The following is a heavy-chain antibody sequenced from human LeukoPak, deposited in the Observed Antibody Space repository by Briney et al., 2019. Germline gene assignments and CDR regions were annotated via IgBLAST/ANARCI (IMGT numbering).Heavy chain of an antibody. D-gene: IGHD3-16*01. CDR3: AKGFSYAYDY. CDR1: GFTFSSYV. V-gene: IGHV3-23*01. J-gene: IGHJ4*02. CDR2: IIGRGDRT. Sequence: PGGSLRLSCAASGFTFSSYVMNWVRQAPGKGLGWVSHIIGRGDRTYYADSVKGRFTISRDNSKSTLFLQMNSLGAEDTAVYYCAKGFSYAYDYWGQGTLVTVSS.